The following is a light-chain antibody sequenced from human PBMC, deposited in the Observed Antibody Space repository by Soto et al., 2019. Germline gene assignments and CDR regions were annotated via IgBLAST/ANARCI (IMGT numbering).Light chain of an antibody. Sequence: DIQMTQSPSTLSASVGDRVTITCRASQSISRWFAWYQQKPGKAPELLIYDASSLETWVPSRFSGSGSGTEFSLTISSLQPEDFATYYCQQYHSYPVTFGQGTRLEIK. V-gene: IGKV1-5*01. CDR1: QSISRW. CDR2: DAS. J-gene: IGKJ5*01. CDR3: QQYHSYPVT.